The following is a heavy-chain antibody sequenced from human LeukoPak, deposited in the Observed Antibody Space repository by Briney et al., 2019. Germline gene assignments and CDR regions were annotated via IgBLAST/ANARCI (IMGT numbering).Heavy chain of an antibody. V-gene: IGHV3-11*04. D-gene: IGHD5-12*01. CDR3: ARDSGYDFPLDY. CDR1: GFSFSDYY. J-gene: IGHJ4*02. CDR2: ISCNDSTI. Sequence: KPGGSLRLSCAASGFSFSDYYMNWIRQAPGKGLEWVSYISCNDSTIYYADSVKGRFTISRDNAKNSLYLQMNSLRAEDTAVYYCARDSGYDFPLDYWGQGTLVTVSS.